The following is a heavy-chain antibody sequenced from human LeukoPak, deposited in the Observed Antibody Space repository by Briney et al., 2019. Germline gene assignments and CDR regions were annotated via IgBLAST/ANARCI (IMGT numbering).Heavy chain of an antibody. J-gene: IGHJ4*02. CDR3: TTSNFGFPFDC. V-gene: IGHV3-15*01. CDR2: IKRKTDGGTT. D-gene: IGHD3-3*01. CDR1: GFTFSNAW. Sequence: GGSLRLSCAASGFTFSNAWMSWVRQAPGKGLEWVGRIKRKTDGGTTDYAAPVKGRFTISRDDSKNTLYLQMNSLKTEDTAVYYCTTSNFGFPFDCWGQGTLVTVSS.